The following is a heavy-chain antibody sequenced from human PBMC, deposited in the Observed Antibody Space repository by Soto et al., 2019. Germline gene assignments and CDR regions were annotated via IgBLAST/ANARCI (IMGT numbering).Heavy chain of an antibody. V-gene: IGHV1-46*01. CDR2: INPSGGST. D-gene: IGHD3-22*01. Sequence: GASVKVSCKASGYTFTSYYMHWVRQAPGQGLEWMGIINPSGGSTSYAQKFQGSVTMTRDTSTSTVYMELSSLRSEHTAVYYCASSPNRHYYDSSGYQTSINYWGQGTLVTVSS. CDR1: GYTFTSYY. CDR3: ASSPNRHYYDSSGYQTSINY. J-gene: IGHJ4*02.